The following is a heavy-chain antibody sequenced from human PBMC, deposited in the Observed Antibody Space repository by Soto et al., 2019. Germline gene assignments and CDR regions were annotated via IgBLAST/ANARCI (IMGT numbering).Heavy chain of an antibody. D-gene: IGHD6-19*01. J-gene: IGHJ3*02. CDR3: ARGKDSSGWYGRDALDS. V-gene: IGHV4-59*01. CDR2: IHYSGST. CDR1: GDSISSYY. Sequence: QVQLQESGPGLVKPSETLSLTCTVSGDSISSYYWSWIRQPPGKGLEWIGYIHYSGSTNYNPAHRSLVTISVDTSQNPFSLELCSVPGADKAVYFCARGKDSSGWYGRDALDSGGQGEMVAVSS.